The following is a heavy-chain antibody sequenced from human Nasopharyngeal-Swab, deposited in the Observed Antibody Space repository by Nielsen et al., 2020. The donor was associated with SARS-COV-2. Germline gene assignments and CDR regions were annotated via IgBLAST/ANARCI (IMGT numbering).Heavy chain of an antibody. J-gene: IGHJ4*02. CDR3: ARVRARDGYIFDY. D-gene: IGHD5-24*01. V-gene: IGHV3-11*01. CDR1: GFTFSDYY. CDR2: ISSSGSTI. Sequence: GESLKISYAASGFTFSDYYMSWIRQAPGKGLEWVSYISSSGSTIYYADSVKGRFTISRDNAKNSLYLQMNSLRAEDTAVYYCARVRARDGYIFDYWGQGTLVTVSS.